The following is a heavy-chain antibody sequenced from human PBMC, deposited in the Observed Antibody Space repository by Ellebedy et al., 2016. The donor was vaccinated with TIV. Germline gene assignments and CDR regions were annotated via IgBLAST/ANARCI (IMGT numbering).Heavy chain of an antibody. CDR1: GFTFSDYY. CDR3: AGDDFRSRLDV. D-gene: IGHD3-3*01. J-gene: IGHJ6*02. Sequence: PGGSLRLSCAASGFTFSDYYMSWIRQAPGKGLEWVSYISCSGSTIYYADSVKGRFTISRDNAKNSLYLQMNSLRAEDTAVYYCAGDDFRSRLDVWGQGTTVTVSS. V-gene: IGHV3-11*01. CDR2: ISCSGSTI.